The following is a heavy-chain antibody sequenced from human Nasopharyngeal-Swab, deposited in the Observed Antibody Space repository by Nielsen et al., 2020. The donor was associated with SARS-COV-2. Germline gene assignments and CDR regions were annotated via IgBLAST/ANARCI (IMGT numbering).Heavy chain of an antibody. CDR3: ASRSLLSGGAFDY. CDR1: GFTFSSYW. CDR2: ISGSGGRT. V-gene: IGHV3-23*01. J-gene: IGHJ4*02. D-gene: IGHD2-21*01. Sequence: GGSLRLSCAASGFTFSSYWMSWVRQAPGKGLEWVSAISGSGGRTYYGDSVKGRFTISRDNSKNTLYLQMNSLRADDTAVYYCASRSLLSGGAFDYWGQGTLVIVSS.